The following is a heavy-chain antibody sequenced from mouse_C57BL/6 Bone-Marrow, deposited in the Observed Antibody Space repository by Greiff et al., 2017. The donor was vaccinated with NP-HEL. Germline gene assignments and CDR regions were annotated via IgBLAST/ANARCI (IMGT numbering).Heavy chain of an antibody. Sequence: VQLKESGPELVKPGASVKISCKASGYSFTDYNMNWVKQSNGKSLEWIGVINPNYGTTSYNQKFKGKATLTVDQSSSTAYMQLNSLTSEDSAVYYCACPSGTVVSMDYWGQGTSVTVSS. CDR2: INPNYGTT. CDR3: ACPSGTVVSMDY. D-gene: IGHD1-1*01. V-gene: IGHV1-39*01. CDR1: GYSFTDYN. J-gene: IGHJ4*01.